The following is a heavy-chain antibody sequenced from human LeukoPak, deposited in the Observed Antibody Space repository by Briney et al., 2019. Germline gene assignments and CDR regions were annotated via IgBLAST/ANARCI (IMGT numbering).Heavy chain of an antibody. Sequence: SEILSLTCTVSGGSISSSSYYWGWIRQPPGKGLEWIGSIYYSGSTYYNPSLKSRVTISVDTSKNQFSPKLSSVTAADTAVYYCARLDQTKYDYVWGSYRQNDYWGQGTLVTVSS. D-gene: IGHD3-16*02. J-gene: IGHJ4*02. V-gene: IGHV4-39*01. CDR3: ARLDQTKYDYVWGSYRQNDY. CDR2: IYYSGST. CDR1: GGSISSSSYY.